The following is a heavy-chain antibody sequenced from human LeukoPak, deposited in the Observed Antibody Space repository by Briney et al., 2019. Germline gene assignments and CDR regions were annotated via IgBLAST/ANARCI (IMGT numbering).Heavy chain of an antibody. CDR1: GGSISSYY. CDR3: AKELGTTGWFDP. Sequence: SETLSLTCTVSGGSISSYYWSWMRQPPGKGLEWIGYIYTSGSTNYNPSLKSRVTISVDTSKNQFSLKLSSVTAADTAVYYCAKELGTTGWFDPWGQGTLVTVSS. J-gene: IGHJ5*02. D-gene: IGHD1-7*01. CDR2: IYTSGST. V-gene: IGHV4-4*09.